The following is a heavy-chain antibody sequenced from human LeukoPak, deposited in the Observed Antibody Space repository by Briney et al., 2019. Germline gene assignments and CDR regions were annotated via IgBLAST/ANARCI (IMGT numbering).Heavy chain of an antibody. Sequence: GGSLRLSCAASGFTFSNAWMSWVRQAPGKGLEWVGRIKSKTDGGTTDYAAPVKGRFTISRDDSKNTLYLQMNSLKTEDTAVYYCATHGSAHYYMDVWGKGTTVTISS. D-gene: IGHD2-2*03. J-gene: IGHJ6*03. CDR1: GFTFSNAW. V-gene: IGHV3-15*01. CDR2: IKSKTDGGTT. CDR3: ATHGSAHYYMDV.